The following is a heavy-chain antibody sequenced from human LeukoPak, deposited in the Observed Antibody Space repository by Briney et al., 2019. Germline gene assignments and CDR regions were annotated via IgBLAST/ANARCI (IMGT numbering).Heavy chain of an antibody. CDR2: ISGDGGST. D-gene: IGHD2-15*01. CDR1: GFTFDDYA. J-gene: IGHJ4*02. Sequence: GGSLRLSCAASGFTFDDYAMHWVRQAPGKGLEWVSLISGDGGSTYFADSVKGRFTISRDNSKNSLYLQMNSLRTEDTALYYCATGLGYCSGGSCRDYWGQGTLVTVSS. CDR3: ATGLGYCSGGSCRDY. V-gene: IGHV3-43*02.